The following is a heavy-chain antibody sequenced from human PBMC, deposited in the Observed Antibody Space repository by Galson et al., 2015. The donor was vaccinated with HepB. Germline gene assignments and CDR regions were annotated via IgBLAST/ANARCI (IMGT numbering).Heavy chain of an antibody. CDR1: GDNFSNYA. J-gene: IGHJ4*02. CDR2: IVPIFNTP. CDR3: AREKATGTPYFFDY. Sequence: SVKVSCKASGDNFSNYAISWVRQAPGQGLEWMGGIVPIFNTPSYAQQFQGRVTITADDSTSTAYMELSSLRSEDTAVYYCAREKATGTPYFFDYWGQGTLVTVSS. V-gene: IGHV1-69*13. D-gene: IGHD1-7*01.